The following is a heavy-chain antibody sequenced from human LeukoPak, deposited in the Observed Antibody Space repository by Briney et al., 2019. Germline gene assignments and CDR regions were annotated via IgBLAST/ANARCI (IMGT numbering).Heavy chain of an antibody. J-gene: IGHJ4*02. V-gene: IGHV3-30*03. CDR3: PRDGPPAPGYFDY. CDR1: GFIFNNYW. Sequence: GGSLRLSCAASGFIFNNYWMNWVRQAPGKGLEWVAVISYDGSNKYYADSVKGRFTISRDNSKNTLYLQMNSLRAEDTAVYYCPRDGPPAPGYFDYWGQGTLVTVSS. CDR2: ISYDGSNK.